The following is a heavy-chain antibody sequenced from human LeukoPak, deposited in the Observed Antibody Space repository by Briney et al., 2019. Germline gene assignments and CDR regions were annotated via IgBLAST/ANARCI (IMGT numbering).Heavy chain of an antibody. CDR2: INHSGST. CDR1: GGSFSGYY. CDR3: ASNYGDYVLGY. Sequence: KTSETLSLTCAVYGGSFSGYYWSWIRQPPGKGLEWIGEINHSGSTNYNPSLKSRVTISVDTSKNQFSLKLSSVTAADTAVYYCASNYGDYVLGYWGQGTLVTVSS. J-gene: IGHJ4*02. V-gene: IGHV4-34*01. D-gene: IGHD4-17*01.